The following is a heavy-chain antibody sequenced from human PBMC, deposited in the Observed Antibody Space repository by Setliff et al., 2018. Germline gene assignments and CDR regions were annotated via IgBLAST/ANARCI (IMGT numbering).Heavy chain of an antibody. V-gene: IGHV3-7*03. CDR3: AREVWNIYDNDNSWSGYSDH. D-gene: IGHD3-3*01. Sequence: HPGGSLRLSCVASGFTISNYWMAWVRQAPGKGLEWVADIRQDGTNKYYVDSVKGRFTISRDNAKNSLYLQMNSLRAKDTALYYCAREVWNIYDNDNSWSGYSDHWGQGTLVTVSS. CDR1: GFTISNYW. J-gene: IGHJ4*02. CDR2: IRQDGTNK.